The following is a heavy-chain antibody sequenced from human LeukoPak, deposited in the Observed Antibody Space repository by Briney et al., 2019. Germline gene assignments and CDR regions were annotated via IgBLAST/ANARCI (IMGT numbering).Heavy chain of an antibody. V-gene: IGHV4-39*01. D-gene: IGHD7-27*01. CDR1: GGSISSSSYY. Sequence: SETLSLTXTVSGGSISSSSYYWGWIRQPPGKGLEGIGSIYYSGSAYYNPSLKSRVTISVDTSKNQFSLKLSSVTAADTAVYYCATVRSNWGWSGVYWGQGTLVTVSS. CDR2: IYYSGSA. J-gene: IGHJ4*02. CDR3: ATVRSNWGWSGVY.